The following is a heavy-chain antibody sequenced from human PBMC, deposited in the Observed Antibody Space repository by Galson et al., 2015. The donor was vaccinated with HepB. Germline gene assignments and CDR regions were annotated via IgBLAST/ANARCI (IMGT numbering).Heavy chain of an antibody. CDR2: ISYDGTDK. V-gene: IGHV3-30*18. Sequence: SLRLSCAASGFTFSAFGMHWVRQAPGKGLEWVAFISYDGTDKYYADSVKGRFTISRDNFENTLYLRMRTLTPEDTSLYHCAKGRYYYETGRHYNLDSYYGMDVWGQGTTVTVSS. D-gene: IGHD3-10*01. CDR1: GFTFSAFG. J-gene: IGHJ6*02. CDR3: AKGRYYYETGRHYNLDSYYGMDV.